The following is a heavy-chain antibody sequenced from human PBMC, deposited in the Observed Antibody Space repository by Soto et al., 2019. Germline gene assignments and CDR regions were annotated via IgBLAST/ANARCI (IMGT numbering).Heavy chain of an antibody. Sequence: EVQLVESGGGVVQPGGSLRLSCGASGFTFRTDWLSWVRQVPGKGLEWVSNINQDGSEKNYVDSVKGRFTISRDNAKNSLYLQTSSLRAEDTAIYYCARDGSTSWYSYDYHGMDVWGQGTKVTVYS. D-gene: IGHD5-18*01. V-gene: IGHV3-7*05. CDR1: GFTFRTDW. CDR2: INQDGSEK. J-gene: IGHJ6*02. CDR3: ARDGSTSWYSYDYHGMDV.